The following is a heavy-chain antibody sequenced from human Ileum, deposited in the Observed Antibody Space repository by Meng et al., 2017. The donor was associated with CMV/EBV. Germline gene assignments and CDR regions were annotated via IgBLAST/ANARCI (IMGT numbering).Heavy chain of an antibody. D-gene: IGHD5/OR15-5a*01. V-gene: IGHV4-59*01. CDR3: AATPYPKQFLHWFDP. Sequence: SETLSLTCTFSGSISSYYWSWIRQPPGKGLEWIGYMYYRESAHYNPSLKSRVTISIDTSKNLFSLRLDSVTAADTAIYYCAATPYPKQFLHWFDPWGPGTLVTVSS. J-gene: IGHJ5*02. CDR1: GSISSYY. CDR2: MYYRESA.